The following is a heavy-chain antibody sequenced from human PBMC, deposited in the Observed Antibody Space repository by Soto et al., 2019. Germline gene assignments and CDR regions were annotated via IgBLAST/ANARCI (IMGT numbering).Heavy chain of an antibody. J-gene: IGHJ6*02. CDR2: IDPSDSYT. Sequence: PGETLKISCKGSGYSFTSYWISWVRQMPGKGLEWMGRIDPSDSYTNYSPSFQGHVTISADKSISTAYLQWSSLKASATAMYYCATSIAARPHYYYGMDVWGQGITVTVSS. CDR3: ATSIAARPHYYYGMDV. D-gene: IGHD6-6*01. CDR1: GYSFTSYW. V-gene: IGHV5-10-1*01.